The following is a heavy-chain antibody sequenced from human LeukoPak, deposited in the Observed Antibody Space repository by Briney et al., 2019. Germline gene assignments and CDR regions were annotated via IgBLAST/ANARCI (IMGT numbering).Heavy chain of an antibody. CDR2: ISSSSSYI. CDR1: GFTFSSYS. J-gene: IGHJ4*02. CDR3: TKDHGSYGSGSLLFDY. Sequence: GGSLRLSCAASGFTFSSYSMNWVRQAPGKGLEWVSSISSSSSYIYYADSVKGRFTISRDNSRNTLYLQMNSLRAEDTAAYYCTKDHGSYGSGSLLFDYWGQGTLVTVSS. V-gene: IGHV3-21*04. D-gene: IGHD3-10*01.